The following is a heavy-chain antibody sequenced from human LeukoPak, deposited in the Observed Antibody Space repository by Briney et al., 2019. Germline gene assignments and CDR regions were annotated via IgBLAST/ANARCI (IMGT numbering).Heavy chain of an antibody. CDR2: ISYDGSNK. CDR3: ARENPTSCYYMGLHY. Sequence: LPGGSLRLSCEASGFTFSSYGMHWVSQAPGKGLEWVTVISYDGSNKYYADSVKGRFTISRDNSKNTLYLQMNSLRAEDTAVYYCARENPTSCYYMGLHYWGQGTLVTVS. CDR1: GFTFSSYG. D-gene: IGHD3-3*01. V-gene: IGHV3-30*03. J-gene: IGHJ4*02.